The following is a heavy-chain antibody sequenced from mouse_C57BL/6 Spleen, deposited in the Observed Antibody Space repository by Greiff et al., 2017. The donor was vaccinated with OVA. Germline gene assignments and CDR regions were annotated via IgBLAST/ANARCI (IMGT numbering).Heavy chain of an antibody. D-gene: IGHD2-4*01. J-gene: IGHJ4*01. CDR2: IHPNSGST. CDR3: AREDEYDGWDAMDY. V-gene: IGHV1-64*01. CDR1: GYTFTSYW. Sequence: VQLQQPGAELVKPGASVKLSCKASGYTFTSYWMHWVKQRPGQGLEWIGMIHPNSGSTNYNEKFKSKATLTVDKSSSTAYMQLSSLTSEDSAVYYSAREDEYDGWDAMDYWGQGTSVTVSS.